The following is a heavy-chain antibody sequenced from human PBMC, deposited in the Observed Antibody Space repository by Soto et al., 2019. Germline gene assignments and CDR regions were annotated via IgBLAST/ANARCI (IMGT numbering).Heavy chain of an antibody. CDR3: GRLDGRRSAYYFDN. Sequence: QLQMQESGPGLVKPSENLSLICSVSGGSVSDSSYYWAWVRQTPGRGLEWIGSLYFTGSTYYTSSHSGPLTLSIAASTHPFFLRLNSITVADTAVYFCGRLDGRRSAYYFDNWGQGALVTVSA. V-gene: IGHV4-39*01. J-gene: IGHJ4*02. CDR1: GGSVSDSSYY. CDR2: LYFTGST.